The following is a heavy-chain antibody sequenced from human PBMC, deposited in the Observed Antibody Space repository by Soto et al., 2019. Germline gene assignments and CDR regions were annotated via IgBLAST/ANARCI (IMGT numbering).Heavy chain of an antibody. CDR2: IYWDDDK. CDR3: AHSGYTLTTGYLFDY. D-gene: IGHD4-17*01. J-gene: IGHJ4*02. Sequence: SGPTLVNPTETLTLTCTFSGFPVTTSGVAVGWIRQPPGEALEWLALIYWDDDKRYRPSLRTRLTITKDTSKNQVVLTMTNMDPADTATYYCAHSGYTLTTGYLFDYWGPGTLVTVSS. V-gene: IGHV2-5*02. CDR1: GFPVTTSGVA.